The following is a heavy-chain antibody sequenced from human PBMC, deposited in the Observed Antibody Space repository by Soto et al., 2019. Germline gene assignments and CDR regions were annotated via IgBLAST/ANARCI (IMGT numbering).Heavy chain of an antibody. CDR3: ARSSYVSSSYYYLDY. D-gene: IGHD3-22*01. J-gene: IGHJ4*02. CDR1: GYIFTSNW. Sequence: GESLKISCKGSGYIFTSNWIAWVRQMPGKGLEWMGIIYPGDSDTRYSPSFQGQVTISADKSISSAYVQCSSLQASDNAKYYCARSSYVSSSYYYLDYWGQGTLVTVSS. CDR2: IYPGDSDT. V-gene: IGHV5-51*01.